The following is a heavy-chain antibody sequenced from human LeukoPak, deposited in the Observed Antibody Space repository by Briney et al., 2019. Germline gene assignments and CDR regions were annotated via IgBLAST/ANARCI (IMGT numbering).Heavy chain of an antibody. CDR1: GFTFSSYA. V-gene: IGHV3-23*01. D-gene: IGHD6-6*01. Sequence: GGSLRLSCAASGFTFSSYAMTWVRQAPGKGLEWVSTISGSGGNTYYADSVKGRFTISRDNSKNTLYQQMNSLRAEDTAVYYCAKDSSSSSMIHFHYWGQGTLVTVSS. CDR3: AKDSSSSSMIHFHY. J-gene: IGHJ4*02. CDR2: ISGSGGNT.